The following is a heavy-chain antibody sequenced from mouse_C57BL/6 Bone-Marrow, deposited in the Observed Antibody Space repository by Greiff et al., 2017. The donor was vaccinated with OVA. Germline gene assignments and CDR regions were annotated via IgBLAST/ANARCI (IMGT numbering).Heavy chain of an antibody. CDR1: GFTFSSYA. CDR2: ISSGGDYI. D-gene: IGHD1-1*01. V-gene: IGHV5-9-1*02. J-gene: IGHJ4*01. Sequence: EVKLMESGEGLVKPGGSLKLSCAASGFTFSSYAMSWVRQTPEKRLEWVAYISSGGDYIYYADTVKGRFTISRDNARNTLYLQMSSLKSEDTAMYYCTRGHYYGSSPNAMDYWGQGTSVTVSS. CDR3: TRGHYYGSSPNAMDY.